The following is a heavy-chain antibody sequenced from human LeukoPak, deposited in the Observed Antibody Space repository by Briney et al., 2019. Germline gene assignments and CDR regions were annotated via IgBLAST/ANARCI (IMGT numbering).Heavy chain of an antibody. J-gene: IGHJ4*02. D-gene: IGHD4-17*01. Sequence: GGCLRLSCAASGFTFSRYSMNWVRQAPGKGLEWVSSISSSSSYIYYADSVKGRFTISRDNAKNSLYLQMNSLRAEDTAVYYCARDYYGDYAADYWGQGTLVTVSS. V-gene: IGHV3-21*01. CDR3: ARDYYGDYAADY. CDR1: GFTFSRYS. CDR2: ISSSSSYI.